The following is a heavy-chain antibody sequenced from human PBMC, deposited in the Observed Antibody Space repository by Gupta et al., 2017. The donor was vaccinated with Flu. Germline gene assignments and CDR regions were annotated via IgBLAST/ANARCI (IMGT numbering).Heavy chain of an antibody. V-gene: IGHV4-39*01. Sequence: QLQLQESGPGLVKPSETLSLTCTVSGGSISSSSYYWGWIRQPPGKGLEWIGSIYYSGSTYYNPSLKSRVTISVDTSKNQFSLKLSSVTAADTAVYYCARQEVVAATPDYFDYWGQGTLVTVSS. CDR1: GGSISSSSYY. CDR2: IYYSGST. CDR3: ARQEVVAATPDYFDY. D-gene: IGHD2-15*01. J-gene: IGHJ4*02.